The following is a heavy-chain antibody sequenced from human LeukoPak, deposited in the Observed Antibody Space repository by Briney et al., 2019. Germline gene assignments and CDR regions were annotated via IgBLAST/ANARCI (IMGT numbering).Heavy chain of an antibody. CDR2: ISYDGSNK. J-gene: IGHJ6*02. CDR3: AKDWYCSGGSCYGGSYYYYGMDV. D-gene: IGHD2-15*01. Sequence: GGSLRLSCAASGFTFSSYGMHWVRQAPGKGLEWVAVISYDGSNKYYADSVKGRFTISRDNSKNTLYLQMNSLGAEDTAVYYCAKDWYCSGGSCYGGSYYYYGMDVWGQGTTVTVSS. V-gene: IGHV3-30*18. CDR1: GFTFSSYG.